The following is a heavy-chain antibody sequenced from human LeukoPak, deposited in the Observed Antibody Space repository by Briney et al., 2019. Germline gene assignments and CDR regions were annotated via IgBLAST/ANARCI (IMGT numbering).Heavy chain of an antibody. CDR1: GVGSFSYYS. V-gene: IGHV4-34*01. J-gene: IGHJ4*02. Sequence: QTSETLSLTCAVSGVGSFSYYSWNWIRQSPGTGLEWVGEITHATILNYNPSLKGRVAISVDASKSQVSLKLDSMTAADTAMYYCARGRGEAAGLDHWGQGTLVTVSS. CDR2: ITHATIL. D-gene: IGHD6-13*01. CDR3: ARGRGEAAGLDH.